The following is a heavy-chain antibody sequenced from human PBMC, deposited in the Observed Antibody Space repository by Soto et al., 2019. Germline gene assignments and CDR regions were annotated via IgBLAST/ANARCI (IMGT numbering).Heavy chain of an antibody. CDR3: ARPHCRGVSCPDYYYGMDV. J-gene: IGHJ6*02. CDR2: IIPIFGTA. Sequence: QVQLVQSGAEVKKPGSSVKVSCKASGGTFSSYAISWVRQAPGQGLEWMGGIIPIFGTANYAQKFQGRATIPADEATSKAYMELSRLRSEDAAVYYCARPHCRGVSCPDYYYGMDVWGQGTTVTVSS. D-gene: IGHD2-15*01. V-gene: IGHV1-69*01. CDR1: GGTFSSYA.